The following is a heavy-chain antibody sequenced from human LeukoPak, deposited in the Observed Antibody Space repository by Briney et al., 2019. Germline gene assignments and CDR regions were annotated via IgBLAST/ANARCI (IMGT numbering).Heavy chain of an antibody. CDR3: ARGPRAAADDY. CDR2: INIGNGNT. CDR1: GYTFTAYA. D-gene: IGHD6-13*01. J-gene: IGHJ4*02. Sequence: ASVKVSCKASGYTFTAYAMHWVRQAPGQRLEWMGWINIGNGNTKYSQNFQGRVTITRDTSASTAYMELSSLTSEDTAVYYCARGPRAAADDYWGQGTLVTVSS. V-gene: IGHV1-3*04.